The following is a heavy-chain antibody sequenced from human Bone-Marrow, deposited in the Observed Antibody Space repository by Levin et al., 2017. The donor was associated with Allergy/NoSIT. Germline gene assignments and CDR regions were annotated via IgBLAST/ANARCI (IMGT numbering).Heavy chain of an antibody. V-gene: IGHV3-33*01. CDR3: AREILTGYFYYMDV. CDR1: GFTFDSYG. D-gene: IGHD3-9*01. J-gene: IGHJ6*03. Sequence: PGGSLRLSCAASGFTFDSYGMHWVRQAPGKGLEWVAFIWRDGSNKKFADSVKGRFSISRDNSKNTLDLQMNSLRAEDTAVYYCAREILTGYFYYMDVWGKGTTVTVSS. CDR2: IWRDGSNK.